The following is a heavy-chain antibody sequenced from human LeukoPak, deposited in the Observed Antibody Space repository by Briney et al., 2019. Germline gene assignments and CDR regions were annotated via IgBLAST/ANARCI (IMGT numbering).Heavy chain of an antibody. CDR3: ARESGGYDFNVRWFDP. CDR1: GFTFSDYY. J-gene: IGHJ5*02. CDR2: ISSSGSTI. V-gene: IGHV3-11*01. D-gene: IGHD5-12*01. Sequence: GGSLRLSRAASGFTFSDYYMSWIRQPPGEGLEWVSYISSSGSTIYYAASVKGRFTISRDNAKNSLYLQMNSLRAEDTAVYYCARESGGYDFNVRWFDPWGQGTLVTVSS.